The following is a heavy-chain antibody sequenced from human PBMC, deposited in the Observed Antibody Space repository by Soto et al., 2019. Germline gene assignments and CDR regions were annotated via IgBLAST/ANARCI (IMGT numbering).Heavy chain of an antibody. D-gene: IGHD2-2*01. CDR3: VRERYAGFEY. J-gene: IGHJ4*02. Sequence: EGQLVESGGGLVQPGGSLRLSCTSSEFSLSGQYLDWVRQAPGQGLEWVGRTVNKDVSYTTEYAAAGKGRFTISRDNSENSLYLQMTSLRTEDTAVYYCVRERYAGFEYWGQGALVTVSS. V-gene: IGHV3-72*01. CDR1: EFSLSGQY. CDR2: TVNKDVSYTT.